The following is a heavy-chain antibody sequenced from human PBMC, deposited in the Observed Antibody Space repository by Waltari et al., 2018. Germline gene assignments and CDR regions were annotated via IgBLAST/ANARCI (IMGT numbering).Heavy chain of an antibody. CDR1: GFTFSSYS. D-gene: IGHD6-19*01. J-gene: IGHJ1*01. CDR2: ISSSSSTI. CDR3: ARGESSGWYVYFQH. Sequence: EVQLVESGGGLVQPGGSLRLSCAASGFTFSSYSMNWVRQAPGKGLEWVSYISSSSSTIYYADSVKGRFTISRDNAKNSLYLQMNSLRAEDTAVYYCARGESSGWYVYFQHWGQGTLVTVSS. V-gene: IGHV3-48*04.